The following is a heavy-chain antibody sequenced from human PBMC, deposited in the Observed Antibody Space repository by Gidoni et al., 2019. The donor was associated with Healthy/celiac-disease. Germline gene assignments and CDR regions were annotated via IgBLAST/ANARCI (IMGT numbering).Heavy chain of an antibody. Sequence: EVQLLESGGGLVQPGGSLRLSCAASGFTFSRYARSWFRQAPGKGLEWVSAISGSGGSTYYADSVKGRFTISRDNSKNTLYLQMNSLRAEDTAVYYCAKAYYYGSGSYDAFDIWGQGTMVTVSS. CDR1: GFTFSRYA. D-gene: IGHD3-10*01. J-gene: IGHJ3*02. CDR2: ISGSGGST. V-gene: IGHV3-23*01. CDR3: AKAYYYGSGSYDAFDI.